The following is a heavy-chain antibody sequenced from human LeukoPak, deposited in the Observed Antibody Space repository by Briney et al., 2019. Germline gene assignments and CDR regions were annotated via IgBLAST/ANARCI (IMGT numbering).Heavy chain of an antibody. J-gene: IGHJ1*01. CDR2: IYYSGST. CDR3: ARSYYDSSGYYWGEYFQH. Sequence: TSQTLSLTCTVSGGSISSGGYYWSWIRQHPGKGLEWIGYIYYSGSTYYNPSLKSRVTISVDTSKNQFSLKLSSVTAADTAVYYCARSYYDSSGYYWGEYFQHWGQGTLVTVSS. D-gene: IGHD3-22*01. CDR1: GGSISSGGYY. V-gene: IGHV4-31*03.